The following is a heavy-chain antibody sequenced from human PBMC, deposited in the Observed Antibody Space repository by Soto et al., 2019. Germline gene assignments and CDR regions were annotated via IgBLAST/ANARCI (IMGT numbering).Heavy chain of an antibody. CDR2: IYYSGST. CDR1: GGNLSSGGCY. Sequence: SVTLSVTCTVAGGNLSSGGCYLSWIRQPPGKGLEWIGYIYYSGSTNYNPSLKSRVTISVDTSKNQFSLKLSSVTAADTAVYYCARHHDSWGQGTLVTVSS. CDR3: ARHHDS. V-gene: IGHV4-61*08. J-gene: IGHJ4*02.